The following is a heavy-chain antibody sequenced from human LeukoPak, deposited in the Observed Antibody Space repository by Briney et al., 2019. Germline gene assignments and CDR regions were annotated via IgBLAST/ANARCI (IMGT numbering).Heavy chain of an antibody. CDR2: MNPNSGNT. V-gene: IGHV1-8*01. Sequence: GASVKVSCKASGYTFTSYDINWVRQATGQGLEWMGWMNPNSGNTGYAQKFQGRVTMTRNTSISTAYMELSSLRSEDTAVYYRARGRVYYYDSSGYYPHWGQGTLVTVSS. J-gene: IGHJ4*02. CDR1: GYTFTSYD. CDR3: ARGRVYYYDSSGYYPH. D-gene: IGHD3-22*01.